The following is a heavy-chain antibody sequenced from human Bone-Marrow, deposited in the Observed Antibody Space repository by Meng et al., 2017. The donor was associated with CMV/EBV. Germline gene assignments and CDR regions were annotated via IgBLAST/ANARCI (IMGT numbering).Heavy chain of an antibody. CDR3: ARADYCSSTSCYIGGYYYYGMNV. D-gene: IGHD2-2*02. V-gene: IGHV1-2*02. Sequence: AAVKLSCQAFGYSSTGHYMHWVRQAPGQGLEWMGWINPNSGGTNYAQKLQGRVTMTTDTSTSTAYMELRSLRSDGTAVYYCARADYCSSTSCYIGGYYYYGMNVWGQGTSATFPS. CDR1: GYSSTGHY. CDR2: INPNSGGT. J-gene: IGHJ6*02.